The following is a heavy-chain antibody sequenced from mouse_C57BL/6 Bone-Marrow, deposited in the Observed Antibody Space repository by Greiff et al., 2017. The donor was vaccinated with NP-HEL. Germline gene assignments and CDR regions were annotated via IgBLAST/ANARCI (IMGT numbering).Heavy chain of an antibody. Sequence: EVQLQQSGPGLVKPSQSLSLTCSVTGYSITSGYYWNWIRQFPGNNLEWMGYISYDGSNNYNPSLKNRISITRDTSKNQFFLKLNSVTTEDTATYYCARKGYYGRGFAYWGQGTLVTVSA. CDR1: GYSITSGYY. CDR2: ISYDGSN. J-gene: IGHJ3*01. V-gene: IGHV3-6*01. CDR3: ARKGYYGRGFAY. D-gene: IGHD1-1*01.